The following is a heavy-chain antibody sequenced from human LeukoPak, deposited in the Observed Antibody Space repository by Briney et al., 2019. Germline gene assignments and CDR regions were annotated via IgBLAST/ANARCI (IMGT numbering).Heavy chain of an antibody. J-gene: IGHJ3*02. Sequence: PSETLSLTCTVSGGSISSYYWSWIRQPAGKGLEWIGRIYTSGSTNYNPSLKSRVTMSVDTSKNQFSLKLSSVTAADTAVYYCARNDFWSGNDAFDIWGQGTMVTVSS. CDR1: GGSISSYY. D-gene: IGHD3-3*01. CDR3: ARNDFWSGNDAFDI. V-gene: IGHV4-4*07. CDR2: IYTSGST.